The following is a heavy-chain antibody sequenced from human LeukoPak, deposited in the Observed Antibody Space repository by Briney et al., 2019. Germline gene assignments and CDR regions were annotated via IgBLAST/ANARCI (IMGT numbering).Heavy chain of an antibody. J-gene: IGHJ4*02. V-gene: IGHV3-30*03. CDR3: ARDGVLWFGELLI. CDR2: MSYNGNK. CDR1: GFTFTSYG. Sequence: GGSLRLSCAASGFTFTSYGFHWVRQAPGKALEWVAFMSYNGNKKYGDSVKGRFTISRDNAKNSLYLQMNSLRAEDTAVYYCARDGVLWFGELLIWGQGTLVTVSS. D-gene: IGHD3-10*01.